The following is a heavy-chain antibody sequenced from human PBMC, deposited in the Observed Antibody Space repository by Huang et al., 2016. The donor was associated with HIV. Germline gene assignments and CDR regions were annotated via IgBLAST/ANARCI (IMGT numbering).Heavy chain of an antibody. V-gene: IGHV1-18*01. CDR1: GYTFRNYG. CDR2: ISPYSGDR. J-gene: IGHJ4*02. D-gene: IGHD4-17*01. Sequence: QVQLVQSGGEVKKSGASVRVTCKASGYTFRNYGITWVRQAPGQGLEWMGWISPYSGDRNYAEKLQGRVTLTTDTSTSTAYMGRRSLTSDDTAVYYCARENDQSDYIDNWGLGTLVTVSS. CDR3: ARENDQSDYIDN.